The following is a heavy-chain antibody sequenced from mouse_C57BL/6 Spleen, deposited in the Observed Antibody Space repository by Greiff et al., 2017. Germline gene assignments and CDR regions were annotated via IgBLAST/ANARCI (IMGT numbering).Heavy chain of an antibody. CDR2: ISSGGSYT. V-gene: IGHV5-6*02. Sequence: DVKLVESGGDLVKPGGSLKLSCAASGFTFSSYGMSWVRQTPDKRLEWVATISSGGSYTYYPDSVKGRFTISRDNAKNTLYLQMSSLKSEDTAMYYCARLYGYDGGKGYAMDYWGQGTSVTVSS. J-gene: IGHJ4*01. D-gene: IGHD2-2*01. CDR1: GFTFSSYG. CDR3: ARLYGYDGGKGYAMDY.